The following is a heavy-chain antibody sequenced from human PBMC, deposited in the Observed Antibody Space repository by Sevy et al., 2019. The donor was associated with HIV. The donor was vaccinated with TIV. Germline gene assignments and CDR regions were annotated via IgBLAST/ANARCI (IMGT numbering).Heavy chain of an antibody. CDR2: IRSKAYCGTT. V-gene: IGHV3-49*04. D-gene: IGHD3-10*01. J-gene: IGHJ6*02. Sequence: GGSLRLSCTASGFTFGDYAMSWVRQAPGKGLEWVGFIRSKAYCGTTEYAASVKGRFTISRDDSKSIAYLQMNSLKTEDTAVYYCTRNYYGSGSYFGYYGMDVWGQGTTVTVSS. CDR3: TRNYYGSGSYFGYYGMDV. CDR1: GFTFGDYA.